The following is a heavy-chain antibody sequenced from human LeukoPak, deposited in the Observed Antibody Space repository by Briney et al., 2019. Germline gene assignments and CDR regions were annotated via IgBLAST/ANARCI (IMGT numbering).Heavy chain of an antibody. J-gene: IGHJ4*02. V-gene: IGHV3-7*03. Sequence: PGGSLRLSCAASRFTFSSYWMTWVRQAPGKGLEWVANIKQDGSEQYYAGSVKGRFTISRDNTKNSLLLQMNSLRAEDTAVYYCAREGGYGGVFDYWGQGTLVTVSS. CDR2: IKQDGSEQ. CDR3: AREGGYGGVFDY. CDR1: RFTFSSYW. D-gene: IGHD5-12*01.